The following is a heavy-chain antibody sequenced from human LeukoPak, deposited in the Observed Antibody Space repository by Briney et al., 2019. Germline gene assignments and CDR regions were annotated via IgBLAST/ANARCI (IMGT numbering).Heavy chain of an antibody. D-gene: IGHD4-17*01. CDR3: ARDPTTVTKGLDI. CDR1: GGSYSSHY. CDR2: ISYIGST. V-gene: IGHV4-59*11. Sequence: SETLSLTCTVSGGSYSSHYWSWIRQPPGKGLEWIGYISYIGSTNYNPSLKSRVTISVDTSKNQFSLKLSSVTAADTAVYYCARDPTTVTKGLDIWGQGTMVTVSS. J-gene: IGHJ3*02.